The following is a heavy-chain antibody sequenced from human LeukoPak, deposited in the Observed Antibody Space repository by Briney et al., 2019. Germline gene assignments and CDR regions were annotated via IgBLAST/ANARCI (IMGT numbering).Heavy chain of an antibody. CDR3: AKEGTAQISTWYDY. D-gene: IGHD6-13*01. CDR1: GFAFSNYG. Sequence: GGSLRLSCATSGFAFSNYGMHWVRQAPGKGLEWVAVVSYEGKSQYYADSVRGRFTISRDNSKNTLYLQMNSLRGEDAAVYYCAKEGTAQISTWYDYWGQGTLVTVSS. CDR2: VSYEGKSQ. J-gene: IGHJ4*02. V-gene: IGHV3-30*18.